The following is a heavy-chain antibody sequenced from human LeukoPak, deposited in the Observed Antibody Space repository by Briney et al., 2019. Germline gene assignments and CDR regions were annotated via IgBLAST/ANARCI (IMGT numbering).Heavy chain of an antibody. CDR3: ARDPAALTLGY. CDR1: GVTFSSYT. V-gene: IGHV1-69*04. D-gene: IGHD6-13*01. Sequence: SVKVSCKASGVTFSSYTISWVRQAPGQGLEWMGRIIPILGIANYAQKFQGRVTITADKSTSTAYMELSSLTSEDTAVYYCARDPAALTLGYWGQGTLVTVSS. J-gene: IGHJ4*02. CDR2: IIPILGIA.